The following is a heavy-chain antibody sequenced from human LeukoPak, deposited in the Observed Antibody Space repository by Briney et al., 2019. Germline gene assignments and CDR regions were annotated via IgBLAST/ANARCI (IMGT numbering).Heavy chain of an antibody. V-gene: IGHV3-7*02. CDR2: IKPDGSEK. CDR1: GFAFSSYW. J-gene: IGHJ4*02. CDR3: ARFPSGLQAFDY. Sequence: GGSLRLSCAASGFAFSSYWMSWVRQAPGKGLEWVANIKPDGSEKDYVDSVKGRFTISRDNAKNSLYLQMNSLRDEDTAVYYCARFPSGLQAFDYWGQGTLVTVSS. D-gene: IGHD5-24*01.